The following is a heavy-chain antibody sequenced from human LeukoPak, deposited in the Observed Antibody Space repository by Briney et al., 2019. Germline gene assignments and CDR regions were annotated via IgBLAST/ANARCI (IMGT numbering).Heavy chain of an antibody. Sequence: GGSLRLSCVASGFTFSNYWMHWVRQAPEKGLVWISRIKGDESTTDYADSVKGRFTISRDNAKNTLYLQMNTLGAEDTSLYYCARGFRWGFDYWGQGILVTVSS. CDR2: IKGDESTT. CDR1: GFTFSNYW. V-gene: IGHV3-74*01. CDR3: ARGFRWGFDY. J-gene: IGHJ4*02. D-gene: IGHD4-23*01.